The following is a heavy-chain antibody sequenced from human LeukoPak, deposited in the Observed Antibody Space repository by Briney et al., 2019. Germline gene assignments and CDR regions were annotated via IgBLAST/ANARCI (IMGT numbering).Heavy chain of an antibody. D-gene: IGHD2-2*01. Sequence: PGGSLRLSCAASGFTFSSYAMHWVRQAPGKGLEWVAVISYDGSNKYYADSVKGRFTISRDNSKNTLYLQMNSLRAEDTAVYYCAKTVVPATYYYYGMDVWGQGTTVTVSS. CDR1: GFTFSSYA. J-gene: IGHJ6*02. V-gene: IGHV3-30-3*02. CDR2: ISYDGSNK. CDR3: AKTVVPATYYYYGMDV.